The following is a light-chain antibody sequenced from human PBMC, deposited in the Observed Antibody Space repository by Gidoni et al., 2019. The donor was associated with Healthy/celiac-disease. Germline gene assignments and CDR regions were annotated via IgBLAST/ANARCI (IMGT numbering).Light chain of an antibody. CDR2: EVS. CDR1: SSAAGSYHL. J-gene: IGLJ1*01. V-gene: IGLV2-23*02. CDR3: CSYAGSSTYV. Sequence: QSPLTQPASVSGSPVQSISISCTGTSSAAGSYHLVSWYQQHTGKAPKLMIYEVSKRPSGVSNRFSGSKSGNTASLTISGLQAEDEADYYGCSYAGSSTYVFGTGTKVTVL.